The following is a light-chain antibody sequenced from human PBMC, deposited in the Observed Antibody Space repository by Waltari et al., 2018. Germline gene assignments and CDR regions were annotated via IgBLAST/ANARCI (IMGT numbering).Light chain of an antibody. J-gene: IGLJ2*01. CDR3: SSYTSSSSYVL. CDR1: DVGGYNY. CDR2: EVS. Sequence: DVGGYNYVSWYQQHPGKAPKLMIYEVSNRPSGVSNRFSGSKSGNTASLTISGLQAEDEADYYCSSYTSSSSYVLFGGGTKLTVL. V-gene: IGLV2-14*01.